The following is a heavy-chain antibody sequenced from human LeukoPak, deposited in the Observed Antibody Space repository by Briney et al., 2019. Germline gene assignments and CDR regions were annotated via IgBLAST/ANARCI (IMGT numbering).Heavy chain of an antibody. CDR2: ISGSGGST. J-gene: IGHJ4*02. D-gene: IGHD6-19*01. V-gene: IGHV3-23*01. CDR1: GFTFSSYA. CDR3: AKDQWDGWYGRTADY. Sequence: GGSLRLSCAASGFTFSSYAMSWVRQAPGKGLEWVSAISGSGGSTYYADSVKGRFTISRDNSKNTLYLQMNSLRAEDTAVYYCAKDQWDGWYGRTADYWGQGTLVTVSS.